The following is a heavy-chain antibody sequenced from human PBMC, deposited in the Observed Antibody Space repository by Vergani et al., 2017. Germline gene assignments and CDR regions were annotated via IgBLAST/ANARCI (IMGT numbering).Heavy chain of an antibody. Sequence: QVQLVESGGGVVQPGRSLRLSCAASGFTFSSYAMHWVRQAPGKGLEWVAVIWYDGSNKYYADSVKGRFTISRDNSKNTLYLQMNSLRAEDTAVYYCARAGGVYGDYGFDYWGQGTLVTVSS. D-gene: IGHD4-17*01. V-gene: IGHV3-33*08. CDR1: GFTFSSYA. CDR3: ARAGGVYGDYGFDY. J-gene: IGHJ4*02. CDR2: IWYDGSNK.